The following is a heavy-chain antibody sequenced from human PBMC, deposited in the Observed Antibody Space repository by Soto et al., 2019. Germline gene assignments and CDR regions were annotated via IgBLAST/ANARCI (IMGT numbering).Heavy chain of an antibody. CDR2: IYYSGST. CDR1: GGSISSSRYY. V-gene: IGHV4-39*01. CDR3: ATLDYYDSSGYPHY. J-gene: IGHJ4*02. Sequence: SATLSLTCTVNGGSISSSRYYWGLLRQPPGKGLEWIGSIYYSGSTYYNPSLKSRVTISVDTSKNQFSLKLSSVTAADTAVYYCATLDYYDSSGYPHYWGQGTLVTVS. D-gene: IGHD3-22*01.